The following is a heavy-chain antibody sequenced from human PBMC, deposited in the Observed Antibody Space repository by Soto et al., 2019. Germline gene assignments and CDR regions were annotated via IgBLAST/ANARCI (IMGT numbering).Heavy chain of an antibody. CDR2: IYSGGYT. D-gene: IGHD3-10*01. CDR3: GTPPGGGGY. V-gene: IGHV3-53*01. CDR1: GFTVSNNY. Sequence: EVQLVESGGGLIQPGGSLRLSCAVSGFTVSNNYMSWVRQAPGKGLEGVSVIYSGGYTAYGDSVKGRFTISRDNSKNTLYSQKKSRGPGDRAGFYWGTPPGGGGYWGQGTLVTVSS. J-gene: IGHJ4*02.